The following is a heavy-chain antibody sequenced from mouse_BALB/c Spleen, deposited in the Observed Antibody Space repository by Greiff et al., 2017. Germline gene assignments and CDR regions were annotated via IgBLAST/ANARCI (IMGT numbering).Heavy chain of an antibody. Sequence: EVKLVESGGGLVQPGGSLKLSCAASGFTFSSYGMSWVRQTPDKRLELVATINSNGGSTYYPDSVKGRFTISRDNAKNTLYLQMSSLKSEDTAMYYCARDQDYGRGYYAMDYWGQGTSVTVSS. CDR2: INSNGGST. CDR1: GFTFSSYG. CDR3: ARDQDYGRGYYAMDY. V-gene: IGHV5-6-3*01. J-gene: IGHJ4*01. D-gene: IGHD1-1*01.